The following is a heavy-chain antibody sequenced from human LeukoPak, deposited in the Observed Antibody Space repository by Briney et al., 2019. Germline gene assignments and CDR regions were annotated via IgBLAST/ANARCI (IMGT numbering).Heavy chain of an antibody. D-gene: IGHD6-19*01. CDR2: IYYSGST. V-gene: IGHV4-39*01. Sequence: PSETLSLTCTVSGGSISSSSYYWGWIRQPPGKGLEWIGSIYYSGSTYYNPSLKSRVTISVDTSKNQFSLKLSSVTAADTAVYYCAAAVVLSNWFDPWGQGTLVTVSS. CDR3: AAAVVLSNWFDP. J-gene: IGHJ5*02. CDR1: GGSISSSSYY.